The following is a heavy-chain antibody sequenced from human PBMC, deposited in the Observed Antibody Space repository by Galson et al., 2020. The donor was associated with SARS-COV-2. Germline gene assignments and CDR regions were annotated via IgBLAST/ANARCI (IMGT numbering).Heavy chain of an antibody. CDR1: GFTVSSNY. V-gene: IGHV3-66*01. Sequence: TGGSLRLSCAASGFTVSSNYMSWVRQAPGKGLEWVSVIYSGGSTYYADSVKGRFTISRDNSKNTLYLQMNSLRAEDTAVYYCARDKLCSAAGTGYWGQGTLVTVSS. CDR3: ARDKLCSAAGTGY. J-gene: IGHJ4*02. D-gene: IGHD6-13*01. CDR2: IYSGGST.